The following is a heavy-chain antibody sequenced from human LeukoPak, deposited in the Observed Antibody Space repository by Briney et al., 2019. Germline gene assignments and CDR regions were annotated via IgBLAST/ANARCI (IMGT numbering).Heavy chain of an antibody. CDR3: VRDHRGTFDY. D-gene: IGHD3-10*01. Sequence: PGGSLRLSCAASGFTFSSFSMNWVRQAPGEGLEWVSSTSSSSSYTLYADSVKGRFTISRDNAKNSLFLQMNSLRAEDTAVYYCVRDHRGTFDYWGQGTLVTVSS. V-gene: IGHV3-21*04. CDR1: GFTFSSFS. J-gene: IGHJ4*02. CDR2: TSSSSSYT.